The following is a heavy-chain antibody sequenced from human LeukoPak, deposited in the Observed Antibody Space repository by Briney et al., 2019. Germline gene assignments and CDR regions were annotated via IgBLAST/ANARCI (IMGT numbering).Heavy chain of an antibody. CDR1: GGSISSGGYY. CDR2: IYYSGST. D-gene: IGHD2-2*01. CDR3: ARLFKPADMDV. Sequence: SETLSLTCTVSGGSISSGGYYWSWIRQHPGKGLEWIGYIYYSGSTYYNPSLKSRVTISVDTSKNQFSLKLSSVTAAGTAVYYCARLFKPADMDVWGKGTTVTVSS. J-gene: IGHJ6*03. V-gene: IGHV4-31*03.